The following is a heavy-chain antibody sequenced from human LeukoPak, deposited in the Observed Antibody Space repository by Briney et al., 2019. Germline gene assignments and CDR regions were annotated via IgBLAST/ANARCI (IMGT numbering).Heavy chain of an antibody. J-gene: IGHJ4*02. CDR1: GYTFTSYG. V-gene: IGHV1-18*01. CDR2: ISAYNGNT. Sequence: ASVKVSCKASGYTFTSYGISWVRQAPGQGLEWMGWISAYNGNTNYAQKLQGRVTITRDTSASTAYMELSSLRSEDTAVYYCARDSYRYCGGDCPVDYWGQGTLVTVSS. D-gene: IGHD2-21*02. CDR3: ARDSYRYCGGDCPVDY.